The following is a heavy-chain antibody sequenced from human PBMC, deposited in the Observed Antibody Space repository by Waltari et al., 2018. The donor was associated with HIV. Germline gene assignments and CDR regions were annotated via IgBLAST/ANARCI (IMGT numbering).Heavy chain of an antibody. CDR1: GSSFIDFD. CDR3: TKGRRGALFGDE. D-gene: IGHD3-3*01. J-gene: IGHJ4*02. Sequence: QVQLVQSGAEIKKPRASVRVSCKASGSSFIDFDINGVRRAPGRGLAWVGWMNPENGDAGYGHKFRGRFTLTRDTSTDTAYMEVDNLKSEDTAIYFCTKGRRGALFGDEWGQGTLVTVSS. V-gene: IGHV1-8*02. CDR2: MNPENGDA.